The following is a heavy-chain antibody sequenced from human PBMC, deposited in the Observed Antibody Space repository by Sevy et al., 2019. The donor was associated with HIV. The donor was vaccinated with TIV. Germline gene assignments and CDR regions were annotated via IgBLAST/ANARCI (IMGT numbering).Heavy chain of an antibody. CDR1: GFTFSNAW. V-gene: IGHV3-15*01. CDR2: IKSKTDGGKT. Sequence: GGSLRLSCAASGFTFSNAWMSWVRQAPGKGLEWVGRIKSKTDGGKTDYAAPVKGRFTISRDDSKNTLYLQMNSLKTEDTAVYYCTTDVRCSSTSCYTWWGQGTLVTVSS. CDR3: TTDVRCSSTSCYTW. D-gene: IGHD2-2*02. J-gene: IGHJ4*02.